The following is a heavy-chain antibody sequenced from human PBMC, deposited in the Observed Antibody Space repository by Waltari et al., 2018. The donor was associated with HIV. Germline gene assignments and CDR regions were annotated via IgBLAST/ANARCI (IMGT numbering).Heavy chain of an antibody. V-gene: IGHV4-61*02. CDR2: IYTSGNT. CDR1: GGSISSGSSY. D-gene: IGHD5-12*01. Sequence: QVQLQESGPGLVKPSQTLSLTCTVSGGSISSGSSYCTWIRQPAGKGLEWIGRIYTSGNTDYNPSLKSRVTISVDTSKNQFSLKLTSVTAADTAVYYCARARVRSGYGLYYYYGMDVWGQGTTVTVSS. CDR3: ARARVRSGYGLYYYYGMDV. J-gene: IGHJ6*02.